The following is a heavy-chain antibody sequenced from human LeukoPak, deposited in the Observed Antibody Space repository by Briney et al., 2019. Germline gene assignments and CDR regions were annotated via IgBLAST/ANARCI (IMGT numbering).Heavy chain of an antibody. J-gene: IGHJ6*02. CDR2: IIPIFGTA. V-gene: IGHV1-69*01. Sequence: AASVKVSCKASGGTFSSYAISWVRQAPGQGLEWMGGIIPIFGTANYAQKFQGRVTITADESTSTAYMELSSLRSEDTAVYYCARDPLRFLEYSGYYGMDVWGQGTTVTVSS. CDR1: GGTFSSYA. CDR3: ARDPLRFLEYSGYYGMDV. D-gene: IGHD3-3*01.